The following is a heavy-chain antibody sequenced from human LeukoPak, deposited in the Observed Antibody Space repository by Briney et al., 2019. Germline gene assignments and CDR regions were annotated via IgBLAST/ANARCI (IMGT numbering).Heavy chain of an antibody. CDR2: IYYSGST. J-gene: IGHJ6*03. V-gene: IGHV4-61*01. D-gene: IGHD6-13*01. CDR3: ARVDSSSWYGSYYHYMDV. CDR1: GGSISSSSYY. Sequence: SETLSLTCTVSGGSISSSSYYWSWIRQPPGKGLEWIGYIYYSGSTNYNPSLKSRVTISVDTSKNQFSLKLSSVTAADTAVYYCARVDSSSWYGSYYHYMDVWGKGTTVTVSS.